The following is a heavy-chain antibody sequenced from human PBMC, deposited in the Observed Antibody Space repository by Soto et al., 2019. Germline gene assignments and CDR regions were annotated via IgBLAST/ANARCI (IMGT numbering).Heavy chain of an antibody. CDR3: ARGRYCLTGRCFPNWFDS. V-gene: IGHV4-30-4*01. CDR1: GDSISNLDYF. CDR2: IYKSATT. Sequence: PSETLSLTCSVSGDSISNLDYFWAWIRQPPGQALEYIGYIYKSATTYYNSSFESRVAISVDTSKSQFSLNVTSVTAADTAVYFCARGRYCLTGRCFPNWFDSWGQGALVTV. D-gene: IGHD7-27*01. J-gene: IGHJ5*01.